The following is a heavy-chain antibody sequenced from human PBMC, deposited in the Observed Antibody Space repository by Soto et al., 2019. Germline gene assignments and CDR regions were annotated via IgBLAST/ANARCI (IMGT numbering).Heavy chain of an antibody. CDR2: VNWNGRTT. D-gene: IGHD2-2*01. V-gene: IGHV3-9*01. Sequence: SLRLSCAASGFTFDDYVMHWVRQAPGKGLEWVASVNWNGRTTLYAAAVKGRFSVSRDNGKNSLYLEMTSLRPNDTALYFCAKAREQNYALDHWGQGILVTVSS. CDR1: GFTFDDYV. J-gene: IGHJ4*02. CDR3: AKAREQNYALDH.